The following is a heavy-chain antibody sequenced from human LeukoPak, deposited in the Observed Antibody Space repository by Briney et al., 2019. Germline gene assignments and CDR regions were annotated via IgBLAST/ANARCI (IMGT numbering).Heavy chain of an antibody. Sequence: SVKVSRKASGGTFSSYAISWVRQAPGQGLEWMGGIIPIFGTANYAQKFQGRVTITADESTSTAYMELSSLRSEDTAVYYCASNRLWFGELLGWFDPWGQGTLVTVSS. D-gene: IGHD3-10*01. CDR2: IIPIFGTA. J-gene: IGHJ5*02. CDR1: GGTFSSYA. CDR3: ASNRLWFGELLGWFDP. V-gene: IGHV1-69*13.